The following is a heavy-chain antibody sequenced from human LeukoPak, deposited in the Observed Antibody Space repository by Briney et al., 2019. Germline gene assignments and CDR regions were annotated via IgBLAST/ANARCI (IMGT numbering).Heavy chain of an antibody. CDR1: GLTFSSYA. CDR2: ISGSGGST. Sequence: GGSLRLSCAASGLTFSSYAMSWVRQAPGKGLEWVSAISGSGGSTYYADSVKGRFTIFRDNSKNTLYLQMNSLRAEDTAVYYCASAASSSWYYFDYWGQGTLVTVSS. J-gene: IGHJ4*02. D-gene: IGHD6-13*01. V-gene: IGHV3-23*01. CDR3: ASAASSSWYYFDY.